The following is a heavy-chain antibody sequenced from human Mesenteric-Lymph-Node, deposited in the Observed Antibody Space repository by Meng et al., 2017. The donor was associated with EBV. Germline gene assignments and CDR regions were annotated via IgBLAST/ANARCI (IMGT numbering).Heavy chain of an antibody. Sequence: QEQQVQYGGEVKKPGASVLVSCKASGYSFINDDNNWVRRATGQERVWMGGMNTRTGNTNYAPTFQGRVTMTRNTSTSTAYLELSSLTSEDTGVYYCARQQLGRDWFDPWGQGTLVTVSS. CDR2: MNTRTGNT. CDR3: ARQQLGRDWFDP. D-gene: IGHD4-11*01. V-gene: IGHV1-8*01. J-gene: IGHJ5*02. CDR1: GYSFINDD.